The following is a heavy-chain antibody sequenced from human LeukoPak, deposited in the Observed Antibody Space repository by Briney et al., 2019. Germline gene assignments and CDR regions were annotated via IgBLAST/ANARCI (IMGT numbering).Heavy chain of an antibody. J-gene: IGHJ3*02. CDR2: IYYSGST. CDR1: GGSISSYY. D-gene: IGHD3-10*01. V-gene: IGHV4-59*01. CDR3: ARVGYYYGSGSYYKNAFDI. Sequence: SETLSLTCTVSGGSISSYYWSWIRQPPGKGLEWIGYIYYSGSTNYNPSLKSRVTISVDTSKNQFSLKLSSVTAADTAVYYCARVGYYYGSGSYYKNAFDIWGQGTMVTVSS.